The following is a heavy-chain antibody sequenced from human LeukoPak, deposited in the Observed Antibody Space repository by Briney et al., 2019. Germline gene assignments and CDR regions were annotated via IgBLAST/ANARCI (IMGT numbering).Heavy chain of an antibody. CDR1: GFTFSSYW. V-gene: IGHV3-21*01. Sequence: GGSLRLSCAASGFTFSSYWMHWVRQAPGKGLVWVSSISSSSSYIYYADSVKGRFTISRDNAKNSLYLQMNSLRAEDTAVYYCARARWDQYYFDYWGQGTLVTVSS. CDR3: ARARWDQYYFDY. J-gene: IGHJ4*02. D-gene: IGHD1-26*01. CDR2: ISSSSSYI.